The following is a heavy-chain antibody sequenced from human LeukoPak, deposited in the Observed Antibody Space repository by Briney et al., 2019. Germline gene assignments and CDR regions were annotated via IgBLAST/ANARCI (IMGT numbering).Heavy chain of an antibody. CDR3: AKDVYYYDSSGYTANSAFDI. D-gene: IGHD3-22*01. CDR1: GYTFTIYG. V-gene: IGHV1-18*01. Sequence: ASVKVSCKASGYTFTIYGISWVRQAPGQGLEWMGWISAYNGNTNYAQKLQGRVTMTTDTSTSTAYMELRSLRSDDTAVYYCAKDVYYYDSSGYTANSAFDIWGQGTMVTVSS. CDR2: ISAYNGNT. J-gene: IGHJ3*02.